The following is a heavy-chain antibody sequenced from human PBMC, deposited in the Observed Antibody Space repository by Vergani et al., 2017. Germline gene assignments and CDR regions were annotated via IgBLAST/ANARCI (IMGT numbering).Heavy chain of an antibody. CDR1: GYSISSGYY. Sequence: QVQLQESGPGLVKPSETLSLTCTVSGYSISSGYYWGWIRQPPGKVLEWIGSIYHSGSTYYNPSLKSRVTISVDTSKNQFSLKLSSVTAADTAVYYCARDPTVTKYYYYGMDVWGQGTTVTVSS. CDR2: IYHSGST. CDR3: ARDPTVTKYYYYGMDV. V-gene: IGHV4-38-2*02. D-gene: IGHD4-17*01. J-gene: IGHJ6*02.